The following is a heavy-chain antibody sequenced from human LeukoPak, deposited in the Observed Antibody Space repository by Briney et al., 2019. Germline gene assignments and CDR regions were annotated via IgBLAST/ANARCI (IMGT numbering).Heavy chain of an antibody. CDR2: ISSSGSTI. J-gene: IGHJ4*02. V-gene: IGHV3-11*01. CDR3: AKYVVVVPEYFDY. D-gene: IGHD2-2*01. CDR1: GFTFSDYY. Sequence: GGSLRLSCAASGFTFSDYYMSWIRQAPGKGLEWVSYISSSGSTIYYADSVKGRFTISRDNAKDSLYLQMNSLRAEDTAVYYCAKYVVVVPEYFDYWGQGTLVTVSS.